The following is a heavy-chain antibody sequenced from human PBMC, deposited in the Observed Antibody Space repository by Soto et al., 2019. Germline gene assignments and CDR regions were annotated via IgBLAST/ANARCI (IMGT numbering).Heavy chain of an antibody. D-gene: IGHD1-1*01. CDR3: AKDKPGTTSFDC. CDR1: GFTISRNA. Sequence: GGSLRLSCAASGFTISRNAMYWVRQAPGKGLEWVSGISERGDTTHYAESVMGRCTISRDTSKNTLYLQLNTLRADDTAVYYCAKDKPGTTSFDCWGQATLVTVSS. V-gene: IGHV3-23*01. CDR2: ISERGDTT. J-gene: IGHJ4*02.